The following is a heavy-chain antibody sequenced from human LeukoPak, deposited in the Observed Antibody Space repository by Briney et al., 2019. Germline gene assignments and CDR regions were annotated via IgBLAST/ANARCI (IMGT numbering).Heavy chain of an antibody. Sequence: SETLSLTCTVSDGSISSGSYYWGWIRQPPGKGLEWIGSIYYSGSTYYNPSLKSRVTISVDTSKNQLSLKLNSVTTADTAVYYCARGGWLDSWGQGTLVTVSS. D-gene: IGHD6-19*01. J-gene: IGHJ4*02. V-gene: IGHV4-39*07. CDR1: DGSISSGSYY. CDR3: ARGGWLDS. CDR2: IYYSGST.